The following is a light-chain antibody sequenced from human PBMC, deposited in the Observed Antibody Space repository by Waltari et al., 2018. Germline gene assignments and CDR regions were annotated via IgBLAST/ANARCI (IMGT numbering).Light chain of an antibody. CDR1: QGVSNH. J-gene: IGKJ4*01. CDR3: QQRSNWPRLT. Sequence: EIVLTQSPATLSLSPGERATLTCRASQGVSNHLGWYQQKPGQAPRLLIYDASNRATGIPARFSGSGSGTDFTLTISSLEPEDFAVYYCQQRSNWPRLTFGGGTKVEIK. V-gene: IGKV3-11*01. CDR2: DAS.